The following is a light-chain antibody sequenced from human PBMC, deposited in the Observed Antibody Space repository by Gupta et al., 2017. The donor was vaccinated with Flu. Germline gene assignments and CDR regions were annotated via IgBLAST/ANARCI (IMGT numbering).Light chain of an antibody. CDR1: SSDVGGYKY. CDR2: EVS. CDR3: SSYAGSNNWV. J-gene: IGLJ3*02. V-gene: IGLV2-8*01. Sequence: SVTISCTGTSSDVGGYKYVSWYQQHPGKAPKVMIYEVSKRPSGVPDRFSGSKSDNTASLTVSGLQAEDEADYYCSSYAGSNNWVFGGGTKLTGL.